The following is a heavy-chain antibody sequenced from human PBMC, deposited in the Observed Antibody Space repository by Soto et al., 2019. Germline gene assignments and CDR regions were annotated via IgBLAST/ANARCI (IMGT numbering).Heavy chain of an antibody. CDR2: IYSSGNT. J-gene: IGHJ6*01. CDR3: ARVFTGSITIFGVVIAPGGMDV. CDR1: GGTISGYY. Sequence: SETLSLTCSVSGGTISGYYWTWIRQPAGKGLEWIGRIYSSGNTKYNPSLQSRVTMSLDTSNNQFSLRLTYVTAADTAVYYCARVFTGSITIFGVVIAPGGMDVWGQGTKVTAS. D-gene: IGHD3-3*01. V-gene: IGHV4-4*07.